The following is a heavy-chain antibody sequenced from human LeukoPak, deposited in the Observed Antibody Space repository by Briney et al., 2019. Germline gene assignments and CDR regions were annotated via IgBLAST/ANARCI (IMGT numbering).Heavy chain of an antibody. Sequence: SETLSLTCTVSGGSVSSGSYYGSWIRQPPGRGLEWIGYIYYSGSTNYNPSLKSRVTISVDTSKNQFSLKLSSVTAADTAVYYCAREVFNYDILTGYYRGDFDYWGQGTLVTVSS. V-gene: IGHV4-61*01. D-gene: IGHD3-9*01. CDR3: AREVFNYDILTGYYRGDFDY. J-gene: IGHJ4*02. CDR2: IYYSGST. CDR1: GGSVSSGSYY.